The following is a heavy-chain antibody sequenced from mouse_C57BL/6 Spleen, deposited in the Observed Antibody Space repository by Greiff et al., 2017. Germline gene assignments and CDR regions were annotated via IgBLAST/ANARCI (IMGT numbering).Heavy chain of an antibody. J-gene: IGHJ2*01. D-gene: IGHD3-3*01. CDR2: ISYDGSN. CDR3: ARDVPRVYFDY. CDR1: GYSITSGYY. V-gene: IGHV3-6*01. Sequence: EVQVVESGPGLVKPSQSLSLTCSVTGYSITSGYYWNWIRQFPGNKLEWMGYISYDGSNNYNPSLKNRISITRDTFKNQFFLKLNSVTTEDTATYYCARDVPRVYFDYWGQGTTLTVSS.